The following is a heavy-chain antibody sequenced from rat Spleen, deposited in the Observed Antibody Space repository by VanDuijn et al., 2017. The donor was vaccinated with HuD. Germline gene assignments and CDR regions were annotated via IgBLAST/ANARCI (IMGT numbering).Heavy chain of an antibody. CDR1: GFSLTSYT. V-gene: IGHV2-15*01. Sequence: QVQLKESGPGLVQPSQTLSLTCTVSGFSLTSYTVSWVRQPPGKGLEWMGIIWTGGSTDYNSALKSRLSISRDTSKSQVFLKVKSLKTEDTGIYYCTRNRGTTDPYWYFDFWGPGTMVTVSS. CDR2: IWTGGST. CDR3: TRNRGTTDPYWYFDF. J-gene: IGHJ1*01. D-gene: IGHD1-6*01.